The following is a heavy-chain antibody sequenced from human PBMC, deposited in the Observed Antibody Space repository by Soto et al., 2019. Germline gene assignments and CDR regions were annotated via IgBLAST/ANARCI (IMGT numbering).Heavy chain of an antibody. CDR2: TRNKANSYTT. J-gene: IGHJ4*02. Sequence: GGSLRLSCAASGFTFSDHYIDWVRQAPGKGLEWVGRTRNKANSYTTEYAASVKGRFTISRDESKNSLYLQMNSLNTGDTAVHYCVRVRYSSGWAFDYWGQGT. D-gene: IGHD6-19*01. V-gene: IGHV3-72*01. CDR3: VRVRYSSGWAFDY. CDR1: GFTFSDHY.